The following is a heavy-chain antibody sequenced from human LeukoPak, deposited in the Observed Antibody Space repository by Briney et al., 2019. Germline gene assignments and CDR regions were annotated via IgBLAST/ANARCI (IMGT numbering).Heavy chain of an antibody. CDR2: ISSSSSYI. CDR3: ARAVDIVVVPAAGYPYYYGMDV. CDR1: GFTFSSYS. V-gene: IGHV3-21*01. D-gene: IGHD2-2*03. Sequence: GGSLRLSCAASGFTFSSYSMNWVRQAPGKGLEWVSSISSSSSYIYYADSVKGRFTISRDNAKNSLYLQMNSLRAEDTAVYYCARAVDIVVVPAAGYPYYYGMDVWGQGTTVTVSS. J-gene: IGHJ6*02.